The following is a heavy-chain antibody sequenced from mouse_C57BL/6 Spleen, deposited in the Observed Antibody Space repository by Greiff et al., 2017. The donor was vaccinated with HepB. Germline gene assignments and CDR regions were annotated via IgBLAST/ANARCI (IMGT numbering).Heavy chain of an antibody. CDR3: ARKPYGSSLWFAY. V-gene: IGHV1-55*01. D-gene: IGHD1-1*01. CDR1: GYTFTSYW. Sequence: QVQLQQSGAELVKPGASVKMSCKASGYTFTSYWITWVKQRPGQGLEWIGDIYPGSGSTNYNEKFKSKATLTVDTSSSTAYMQLSSLTSEDSAVYYCARKPYGSSLWFAYWGQGTLVTVSA. CDR2: IYPGSGST. J-gene: IGHJ3*01.